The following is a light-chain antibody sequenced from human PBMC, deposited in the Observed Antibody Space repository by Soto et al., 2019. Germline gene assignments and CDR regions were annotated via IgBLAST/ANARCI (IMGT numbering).Light chain of an antibody. CDR1: QSVNTN. J-gene: IGKJ1*01. Sequence: EIEMTQSPATLSVSPGERATLSCRASQSVNTNLAWYQQKPGQAPRLLIYGASTRAPGIPARFSGSGSGTEFTLTVSSLQSEDFAVYYCQQYNNWWTFGQGTKVEIK. CDR3: QQYNNWWT. V-gene: IGKV3-15*01. CDR2: GAS.